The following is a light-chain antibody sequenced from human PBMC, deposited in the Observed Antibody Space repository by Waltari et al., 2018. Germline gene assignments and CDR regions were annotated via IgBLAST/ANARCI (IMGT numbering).Light chain of an antibody. V-gene: IGLV3-25*03. Sequence: SYELTQPPSVSVSPGQTARITCPGDALPKQYAYWYQQKPGQAPVLVLDKDSERPSGIPERFSGSSSGTTVTLTISGVQAEDEADYYCQSADSSGTSYVFGTGTKVTVL. CDR2: KDS. CDR3: QSADSSGTSYV. J-gene: IGLJ1*01. CDR1: ALPKQY.